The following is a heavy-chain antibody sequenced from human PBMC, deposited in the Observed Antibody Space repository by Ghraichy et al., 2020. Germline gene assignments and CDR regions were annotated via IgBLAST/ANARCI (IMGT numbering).Heavy chain of an antibody. CDR3: ARGAYTARFYYYIMDV. Sequence: GGSLRLSCAASGFAFRSYDMNWVRQAPGKGLEWVSGLSSSGLRSYYADSVKGRFTISRDNSKNTLYLHVNSLRAEDTAVYYCARGAYTARFYYYIMDVWGQGTTVTVSS. CDR1: GFAFRSYD. V-gene: IGHV3-23*01. J-gene: IGHJ6*02. CDR2: LSSSGLRS. D-gene: IGHD4-11*01.